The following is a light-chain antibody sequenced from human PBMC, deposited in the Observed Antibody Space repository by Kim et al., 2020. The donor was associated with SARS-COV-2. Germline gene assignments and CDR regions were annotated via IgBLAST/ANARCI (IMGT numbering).Light chain of an antibody. CDR2: ATS. Sequence: AAVGDRVTITCRASQDISSELAWYQHKPGKAPKPLIYATSRLQSGVPSRFSGGGSGTEFSLTITSLQPEDFATYYCLQYNGYPWTFGQGTKVDIK. J-gene: IGKJ1*01. V-gene: IGKV1-17*03. CDR3: LQYNGYPWT. CDR1: QDISSE.